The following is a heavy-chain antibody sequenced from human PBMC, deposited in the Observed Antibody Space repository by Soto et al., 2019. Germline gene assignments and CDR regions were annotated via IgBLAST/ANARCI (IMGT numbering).Heavy chain of an antibody. V-gene: IGHV3-73*01. CDR1: GFTFSGSS. Sequence: GGSLRLSCATPGFTFSGSSIHWVRQASGKGLEWVGRTRNKAGSYATAYAASVEGRFTISRDDSKNTVYLQMDSLRAEDTAVYYCAREGTYYDILTGYSIYYYSGMDDMDQGTTVTV. CDR2: TRNKAGSYAT. J-gene: IGHJ6*02. D-gene: IGHD3-9*01. CDR3: AREGTYYDILTGYSIYYYSGMDD.